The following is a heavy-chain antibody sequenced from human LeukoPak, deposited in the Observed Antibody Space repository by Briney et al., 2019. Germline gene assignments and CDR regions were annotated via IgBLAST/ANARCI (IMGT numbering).Heavy chain of an antibody. J-gene: IGHJ5*02. D-gene: IGHD3-10*01. Sequence: GGSLRLSCAASGFTFSSYAMHWVRQAPGKGLEWVAVISYDGSNKYYADSVKGRFTISRDNSKNTLYLQMNSLRAEDTAVYYCAKHVLAGVTMVRGVTAFDPWCQGTLVTVSS. CDR3: AKHVLAGVTMVRGVTAFDP. V-gene: IGHV3-30-3*02. CDR1: GFTFSSYA. CDR2: ISYDGSNK.